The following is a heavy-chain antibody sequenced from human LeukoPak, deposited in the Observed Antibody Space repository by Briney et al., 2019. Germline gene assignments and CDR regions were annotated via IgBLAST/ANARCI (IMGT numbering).Heavy chain of an antibody. CDR2: FSGSESKT. V-gene: IGHV3-23*01. D-gene: IGHD2-15*01. Sequence: PGGSLRLSCVASGFTFSTYAMSWVRQAPGKGLEWVSTFSGSESKTYYADSVKGRFTISRDNSKNTLYLQMNSLRAEDTAVYYCAKRDCSGGSCYSFDYWGQGTLVTVSS. CDR1: GFTFSTYA. CDR3: AKRDCSGGSCYSFDY. J-gene: IGHJ4*02.